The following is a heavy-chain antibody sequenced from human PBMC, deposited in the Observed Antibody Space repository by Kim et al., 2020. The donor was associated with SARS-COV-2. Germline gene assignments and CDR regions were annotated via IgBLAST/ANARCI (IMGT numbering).Heavy chain of an antibody. J-gene: IGHJ5*02. CDR1: GFTFSSYG. V-gene: IGHV3-30*18. D-gene: IGHD6-13*01. Sequence: GGSLRLSCAASGFTFSSYGMHWVRQAPGKGLEWVAVISYDGSNKYYADSVKGRFTISRDNSKNTLYLQMNSLRAEDTAVYYCAKDLGGGQQLTPNWFDPWGQGTLVTVSS. CDR2: ISYDGSNK. CDR3: AKDLGGGQQLTPNWFDP.